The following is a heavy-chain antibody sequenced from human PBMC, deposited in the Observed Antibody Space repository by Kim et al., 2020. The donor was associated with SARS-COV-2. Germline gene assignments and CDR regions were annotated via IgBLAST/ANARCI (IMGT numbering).Heavy chain of an antibody. CDR1: GGSISSGGFY. J-gene: IGHJ4*02. Sequence: SETLSLTCSVSGGSISSGGFYWTWIRQPPGKGLEWIGYIYYSGSTYYNPSLKSRVTISVDTSNNQFSLSLSFVTAADTAVYYCARLTWNDGDDSWGRGTLVTVSS. V-gene: IGHV4-31*03. D-gene: IGHD1-1*01. CDR3: ARLTWNDGDDS. CDR2: IYYSGST.